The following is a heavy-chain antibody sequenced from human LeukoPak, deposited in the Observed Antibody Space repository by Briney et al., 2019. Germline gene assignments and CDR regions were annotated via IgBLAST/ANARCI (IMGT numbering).Heavy chain of an antibody. CDR3: ARDKLWFGELLLTPDY. Sequence: PGGSLRLSCAASGFTFSSYSMNWVRQAPGKGLEWVSSISSSSSYIYYADSVKGRFTISRDNAKNSLYLQMNSLRAEDTAVYYCARDKLWFGELLLTPDYWGQGTLVTVSS. D-gene: IGHD3-10*01. CDR1: GFTFSSYS. V-gene: IGHV3-21*01. CDR2: ISSSSSYI. J-gene: IGHJ4*02.